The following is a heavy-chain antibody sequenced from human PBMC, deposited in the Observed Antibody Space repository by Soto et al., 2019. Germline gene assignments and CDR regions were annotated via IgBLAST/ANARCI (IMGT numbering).Heavy chain of an antibody. CDR3: ARLIGNSGLDS. D-gene: IGHD5-18*01. CDR1: GAAFCSPGSHY. J-gene: IGHJ5*01. V-gene: IGHV4-39*01. CDR2: MYPSAST. Sequence: PSETLSLTCTVSGAAFCSPGSHYWTWIRQPPGQGLEWIGSMYPSASTYSNPSLKSRVIISVDTSKNQFSLKLNSVTAADTAAYYCARLIGNSGLDSWGQGTLVTVS.